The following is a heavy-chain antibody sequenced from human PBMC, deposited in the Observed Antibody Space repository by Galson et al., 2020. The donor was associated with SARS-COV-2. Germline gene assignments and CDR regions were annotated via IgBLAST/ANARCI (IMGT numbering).Heavy chain of an antibody. CDR2: NYYSGTT. D-gene: IGHD3-22*01. V-gene: IGHV4-31*03. CDR3: AGGRDYDSSGYFFDS. CDR1: GASIRGGYF. Sequence: SETLSLTCTVSGASIRGGYFWSWIRQHPEKGLEWIGYNYYSGTTYNNPSLKSRASISVDTSKNQFSLELTSVTAADTAVYYCAGGRDYDSSGYFFDSWGQGTLVTVSS. J-gene: IGHJ4*02.